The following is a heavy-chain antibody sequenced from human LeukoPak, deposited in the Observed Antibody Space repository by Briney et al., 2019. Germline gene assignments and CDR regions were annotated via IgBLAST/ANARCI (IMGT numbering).Heavy chain of an antibody. J-gene: IGHJ4*02. CDR1: GFSFSDYY. V-gene: IGHV3-11*01. Sequence: PGGSLRLSCAASGFSFSDYYMGWIRQAPGKGLDWISCISRTGTIIYYADSVKGRFIISRDNAKNSLSLQMNSLRAEDTAVYYCAKVSGEQWLVSTVDYFDYWGQGTLVTVSS. CDR2: ISRTGTII. D-gene: IGHD6-19*01. CDR3: AKVSGEQWLVSTVDYFDY.